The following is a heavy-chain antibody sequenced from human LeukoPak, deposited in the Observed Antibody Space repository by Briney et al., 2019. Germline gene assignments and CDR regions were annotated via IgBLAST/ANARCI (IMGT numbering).Heavy chain of an antibody. CDR3: ARAYSSGWFQAGY. D-gene: IGHD6-19*01. CDR1: GFTFSSYW. CDR2: IEQDGSER. Sequence: PGGSLRLSCAASGFTFSSYWMNWVRQAPGKGLEWVANIEQDGSERFYVDSVRGRFTISRDNAKNSLYLQMNSLRAEDTAIYYCARAYSSGWFQAGYWGQGTLVTVSS. V-gene: IGHV3-7*04. J-gene: IGHJ4*02.